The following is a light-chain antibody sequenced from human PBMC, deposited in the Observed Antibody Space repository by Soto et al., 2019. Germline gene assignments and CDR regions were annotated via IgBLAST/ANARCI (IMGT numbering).Light chain of an antibody. V-gene: IGKV1-39*01. CDR1: ETTKNY. Sequence: DIQLTQSPSSLSASLGDRVTITCRASETTKNYLNWYQQKSGEAPQLLIYAASNLQSGVPSRFSGSGSGTDFTLTISSLQLEDFATYYCQQSYGGPPTFGQGTKVEIK. CDR2: AAS. J-gene: IGKJ1*01. CDR3: QQSYGGPPT.